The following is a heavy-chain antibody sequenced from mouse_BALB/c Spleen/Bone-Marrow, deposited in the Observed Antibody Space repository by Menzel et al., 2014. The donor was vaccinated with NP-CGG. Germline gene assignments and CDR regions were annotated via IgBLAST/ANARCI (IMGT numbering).Heavy chain of an antibody. Sequence: VKLMESGAELVKPGASVKLSCKASGYTFTSYWMHWVKQRPGQGLEWIGEINPSNGRTNYNEKFKSKATLTVDKSSSTAYMQLSSLTSEDSAVDYCAREGNYYGSIAMDYWGQGTSVTVSS. CDR1: GYTFTSYW. J-gene: IGHJ4*01. D-gene: IGHD1-1*01. CDR3: AREGNYYGSIAMDY. CDR2: INPSNGRT. V-gene: IGHV1S81*02.